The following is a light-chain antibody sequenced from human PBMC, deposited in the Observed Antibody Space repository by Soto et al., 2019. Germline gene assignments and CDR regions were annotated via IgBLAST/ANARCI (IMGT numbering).Light chain of an antibody. J-gene: IGLJ1*01. CDR3: AAWDDSLNGFYV. CDR1: SSNIGTNS. Sequence: QSVLTQPPSASGTPGQRVTISCSGGSSNIGTNSVNWYQQLPGSAPQLLIYNNDLRPSGVPDRFSGSKSGTSASLAISGLQSEDEADYYCAAWDDSLNGFYVFGIGTKLTVL. CDR2: NND. V-gene: IGLV1-44*01.